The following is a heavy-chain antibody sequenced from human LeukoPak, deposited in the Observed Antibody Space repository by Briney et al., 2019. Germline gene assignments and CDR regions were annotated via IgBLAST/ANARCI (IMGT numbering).Heavy chain of an antibody. CDR2: IIPIFGTA. CDR1: GGTFSSYA. V-gene: IGHV1-69*05. D-gene: IGHD3-3*02. Sequence: SVKVSCKTSGGTFSSYAISWVRQAPAQGLEWMGGIIPIFGTANYAQKFQATLTITTDESTTTAYMELSSLRTEDKAVYYCASPPGAFRDRGQGTLVTVSS. J-gene: IGHJ4*02. CDR3: ASPPGAFRD.